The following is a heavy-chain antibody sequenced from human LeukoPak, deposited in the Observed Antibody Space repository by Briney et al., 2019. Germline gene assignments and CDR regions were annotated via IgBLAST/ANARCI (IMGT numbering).Heavy chain of an antibody. CDR2: IYHSGST. D-gene: IGHD3-22*01. CDR3: ARVTYHYDSSGYYYLQSGAFDI. V-gene: IGHV4-38-2*02. CDR1: GYSISSGYY. Sequence: KASETLSLTCTVSGYSISSGYYWGWIRQPPGKGLEWIGTIYHSGSTYYNPSLKSRVTISPDTSKNQFSLKLSSVTAADTAVYYCARVTYHYDSSGYYYLQSGAFDIWGQGTMVTVSS. J-gene: IGHJ3*02.